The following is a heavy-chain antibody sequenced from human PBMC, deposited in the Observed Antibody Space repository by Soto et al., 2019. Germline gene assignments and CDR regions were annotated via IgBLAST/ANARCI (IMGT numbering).Heavy chain of an antibody. CDR1: VGTFSSYA. J-gene: IGHJ6*02. D-gene: IGHD6-19*01. CDR3: AVAVAGIGAYYYYGMDV. CDR2: IIPIFGTA. V-gene: IGHV1-69*06. Sequence: QVQLVQSGAEVKKPGSSVKVSCKASVGTFSSYAISWVRQAPGQGLEWMGGIIPIFGTANYAQKFQGRVTITADKSTSTAYMELSSLRSEDTAVYYCAVAVAGIGAYYYYGMDVWGQGTTVTVSS.